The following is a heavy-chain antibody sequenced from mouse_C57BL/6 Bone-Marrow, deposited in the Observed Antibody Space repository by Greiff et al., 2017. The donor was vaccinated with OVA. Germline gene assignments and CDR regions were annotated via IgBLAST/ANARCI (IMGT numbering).Heavy chain of an antibody. D-gene: IGHD2-1*01. J-gene: IGHJ3*01. Sequence: EVQRVESGGGLVKPGGSLKLSCAASGFTFSSYSMSWVRQTPEKRLEWVATISGGGGNTNYPDSVKGRFTISRDNAKNTLYLQLSSLRSEDTALYYCARLIYSWGQGTLVTVSA. CDR2: ISGGGGNT. CDR1: GFTFSSYS. V-gene: IGHV5-9*01. CDR3: ARLIYS.